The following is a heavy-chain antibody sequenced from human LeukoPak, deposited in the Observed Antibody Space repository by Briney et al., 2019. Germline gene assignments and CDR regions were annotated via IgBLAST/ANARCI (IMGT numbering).Heavy chain of an antibody. J-gene: IGHJ4*01. CDR3: ARRGNYGDY. CDR2: IFPGDSDT. Sequence: GESLNISCKGSGYGFPNSLMGWVRQVPGKGLEWMGMIFPGDSDTRHSPSFQSHVTISADNPISTPYLQGSSLRAADTAMYHCARRGNYGDYWGQGTLVTVSS. V-gene: IGHV5-51*01. D-gene: IGHD3-16*01. CDR1: GYGFPNSL.